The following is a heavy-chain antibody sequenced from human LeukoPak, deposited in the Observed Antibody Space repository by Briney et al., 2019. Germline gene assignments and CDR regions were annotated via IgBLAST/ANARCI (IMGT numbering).Heavy chain of an antibody. D-gene: IGHD1-26*01. Sequence: GGSLRLSCAASGFTFSSYCMKWVRQAPGKGLEWVAFIRYDGSNKYYSDSVKGRFTIARDNSKNSLHLQMNSLRVEDTAVYYCVKLCNGGGSSWGPGALVTVSS. CDR3: VKLCNGGGSS. CDR1: GFTFSSYC. V-gene: IGHV3-30*02. J-gene: IGHJ4*02. CDR2: IRYDGSNK.